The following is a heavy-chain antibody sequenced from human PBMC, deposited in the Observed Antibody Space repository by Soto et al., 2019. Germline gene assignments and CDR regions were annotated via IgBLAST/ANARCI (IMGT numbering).Heavy chain of an antibody. V-gene: IGHV3-21*01. J-gene: IGHJ2*01. Sequence: EVQLVESGGGLVKPGGSLRLSCAASGFTFSSYSMNWVRQAPGKGLEWVSSISSSSSYIYYADSVKGRFTISRDNAKNSLYLQMNSLRAEDTAVYYCARDPGLAELRDWYFDLWGRGTLVTVSS. CDR3: ARDPGLAELRDWYFDL. CDR2: ISSSSSYI. D-gene: IGHD1-26*01. CDR1: GFTFSSYS.